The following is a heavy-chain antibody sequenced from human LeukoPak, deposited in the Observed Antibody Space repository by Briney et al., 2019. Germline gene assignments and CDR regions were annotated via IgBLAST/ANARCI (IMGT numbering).Heavy chain of an antibody. D-gene: IGHD6-19*01. CDR2: IWFDGSNK. J-gene: IGHJ4*02. CDR1: GFTFSSYG. Sequence: GGSLRLSCAASGFTFSSYGMHWVRQAPGKGLEWAAVIWFDGSNKYYADSVKGRFTISRDNSKNTLYLQMNSLRAEDTAVYYCARDMGGIAVAGFDYWGQGTLVTVSS. V-gene: IGHV3-33*01. CDR3: ARDMGGIAVAGFDY.